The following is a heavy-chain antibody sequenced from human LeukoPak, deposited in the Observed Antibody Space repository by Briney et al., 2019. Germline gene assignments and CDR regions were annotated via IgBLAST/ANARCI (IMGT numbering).Heavy chain of an antibody. CDR1: GYSFIGYF. CDR2: MNPNSGAT. V-gene: IGHV1-2*02. D-gene: IGHD6-19*01. CDR3: ARVAVAGRWVDS. Sequence: ASVKVSCKSSGYSFIGYFMVWVRRAPGQGLEWMGWMNPNSGATDYGQKFQDRVTLTRDTSISTAYMEMSRLTSDDTAVYYCARVAVAGRWVDSWGQGTLVTVSS. J-gene: IGHJ4*02.